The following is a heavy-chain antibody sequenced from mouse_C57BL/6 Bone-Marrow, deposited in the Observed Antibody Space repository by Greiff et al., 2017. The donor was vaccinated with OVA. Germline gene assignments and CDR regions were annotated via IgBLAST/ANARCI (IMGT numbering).Heavy chain of an antibody. CDR1: GYTFTDYN. CDR3: ARTLYYYGSSLNYYAMDY. Sequence: EVQLQQSGPELVKPGASVKIPCKASGYTFTDYNMDWVKQSHGKSLEWIGDINPNNGGTIYNQKFKGKATLTADKSSSTAYMQLNSLTSEDSAVYFCARTLYYYGSSLNYYAMDYWGQGTSVTVSS. V-gene: IGHV1-18*01. D-gene: IGHD1-1*01. J-gene: IGHJ4*01. CDR2: INPNNGGT.